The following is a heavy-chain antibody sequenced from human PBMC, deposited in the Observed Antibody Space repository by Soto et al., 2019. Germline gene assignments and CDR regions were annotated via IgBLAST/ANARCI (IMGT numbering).Heavy chain of an antibody. CDR2: ISYDGSNK. CDR1: GFTFTSYA. D-gene: IGHD6-13*01. CDR3: ARDLSIEPRYSSSWYRGFYYGMDV. J-gene: IGHJ6*02. Sequence: PGGSLRLSCAASGFTFTSYALSWVRQAPGKGLEWVAVISYDGSNKYYADSVKGRFTISRDNSKNTLYLQMNSLRAEDTAVYYCARDLSIEPRYSSSWYRGFYYGMDVWGQGTTVTVSS. V-gene: IGHV3-30-3*01.